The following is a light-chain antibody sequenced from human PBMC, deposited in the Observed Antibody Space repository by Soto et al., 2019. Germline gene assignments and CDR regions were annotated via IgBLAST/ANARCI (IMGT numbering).Light chain of an antibody. CDR2: GAS. V-gene: IGKV3-20*01. CDR1: QSVSSSY. CDR3: HQYGSPPLT. Sequence: EIVLTQSPGTLSLSPGERATLSCRASQSVSSSYLAWYQQKPGQAPRLLIYGASSRATGIPDRFSGSGSGTDFPLTISRLEPEDFAVYYCHQYGSPPLTFGGGTKVEIK. J-gene: IGKJ4*01.